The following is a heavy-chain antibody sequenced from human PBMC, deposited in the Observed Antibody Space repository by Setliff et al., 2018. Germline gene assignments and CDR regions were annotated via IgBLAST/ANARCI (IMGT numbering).Heavy chain of an antibody. J-gene: IGHJ4*02. Sequence: GGSLRLSCAASGFSFSNAWMSWVRQAPGKGLEWVGRIKSKTDGGNAFYADSVRGRVTISRDTSKNTLYLHMKSLRVDDTAVYYCARESLSAPWHSRGFEYWGQGTLVTVSS. CDR3: ARESLSAPWHSRGFEY. CDR2: IKSKTDGGNA. V-gene: IGHV3-15*01. D-gene: IGHD3-10*01. CDR1: GFSFSNAW.